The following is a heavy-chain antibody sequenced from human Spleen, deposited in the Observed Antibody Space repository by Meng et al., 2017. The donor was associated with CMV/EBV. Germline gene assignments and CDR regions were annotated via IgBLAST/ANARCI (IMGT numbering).Heavy chain of an antibody. Sequence: GESLKISCQRPGYGSTSYWIAWVRQMPGKGLEWMGIIYLGDSDTKYSPSLQGQVTISVDKTISTAYLQWSSLKASDTAIYYCASTQGSGWLTWAFDIWGQGTMVTVSS. CDR1: GYGSTSYW. J-gene: IGHJ3*02. CDR2: IYLGDSDT. CDR3: ASTQGSGWLTWAFDI. V-gene: IGHV5-51*01. D-gene: IGHD6-19*01.